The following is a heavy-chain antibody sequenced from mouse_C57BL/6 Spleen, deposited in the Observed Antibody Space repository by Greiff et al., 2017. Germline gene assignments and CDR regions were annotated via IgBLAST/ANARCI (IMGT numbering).Heavy chain of an antibody. J-gene: IGHJ2*01. D-gene: IGHD1-2*01. CDR1: GYTFTSYW. CDR2: IDPSDSYT. CDR3: ARRLRHFDY. V-gene: IGHV1-69*01. Sequence: LKQPGAELVMPGASVKLSCKASGYTFTSYWMHWVKQRPGQGLEWIGEIDPSDSYTNYNQKFKGKSTLTVDKSSSTAYMQLSSLTSEDSAVYYCARRLRHFDYWGQGTTLTVSS.